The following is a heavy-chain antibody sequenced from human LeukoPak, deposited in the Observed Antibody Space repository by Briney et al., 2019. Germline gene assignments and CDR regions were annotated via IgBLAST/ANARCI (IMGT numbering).Heavy chain of an antibody. CDR1: GASMSSYY. CDR3: ARLRAGAPFDS. Sequence: SETLSLTCTVSGASMSSYYWSWIRRPPGKGLEWIAYIYYGGTTGYNPPLKSRATISIDTSKNQFSLKLRSVTAADTAVYYCARLRAGAPFDSWGQGTLVTVSS. V-gene: IGHV4-59*08. J-gene: IGHJ4*02. D-gene: IGHD3-10*01. CDR2: IYYGGTT.